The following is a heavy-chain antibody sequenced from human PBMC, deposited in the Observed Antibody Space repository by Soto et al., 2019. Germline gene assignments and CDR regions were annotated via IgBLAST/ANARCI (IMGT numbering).Heavy chain of an antibody. CDR2: INPGDSDT. D-gene: IGHD1-20*01. CDR3: ARHNITGASLSWFDP. CDR1: GYSFTTYW. J-gene: IGHJ5*02. Sequence: PGESLKISCKGSGYSFTTYWIGWVRQMPGKGLEWMGIINPGDSDTRYSPSFQGQVTFSVDKSISTAYLQWSSLKAPDTAMYYCARHNITGASLSWFDPWGQGTLVTVSS. V-gene: IGHV5-51*01.